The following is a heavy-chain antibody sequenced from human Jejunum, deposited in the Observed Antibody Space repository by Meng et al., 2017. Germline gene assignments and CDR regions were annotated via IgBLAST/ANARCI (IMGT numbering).Heavy chain of an antibody. CDR1: GGSISSNNYY. V-gene: IGHV4-39*07. D-gene: IGHD5-12*01. J-gene: IGHJ6*02. Sequence: SETLSLTCTVSGGSISSNNYYWAWIRQPPGKGLEWIGSIYYSGSTYHNPSLKSRVTISADTSKNQFSLRLTSVTAADTAVYYCAKRGYSGNIFVSHGMDVWGPGTMVTVSS. CDR3: AKRGYSGNIFVSHGMDV. CDR2: IYYSGST.